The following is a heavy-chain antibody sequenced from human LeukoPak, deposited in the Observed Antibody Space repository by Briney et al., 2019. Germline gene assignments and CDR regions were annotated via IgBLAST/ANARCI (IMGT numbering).Heavy chain of an antibody. J-gene: IGHJ4*02. CDR2: ISSRSSHI. Sequence: GGSLRLSCAASGFAFSSYSMSWVRQAPGKGLEWVSYISSRSSHIYYADSVKGRFTISRDNAKNSLYLQVNSLRDEDTAVYYCARSMSGSRELWGQGTLVTVSP. V-gene: IGHV3-48*02. CDR1: GFAFSSYS. CDR3: ARSMSGSREL. D-gene: IGHD1-26*01.